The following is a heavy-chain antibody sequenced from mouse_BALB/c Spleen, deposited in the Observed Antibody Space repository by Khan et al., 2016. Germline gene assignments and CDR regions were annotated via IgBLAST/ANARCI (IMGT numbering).Heavy chain of an antibody. J-gene: IGHJ4*01. CDR1: GDSITSGY. V-gene: IGHV3-8*02. D-gene: IGHD1-1*01. CDR2: ITYSGST. CDR3: ARYDGSSYVGGMDY. Sequence: EVKLLESGPSLVKPSQALSLTCSVTGDSITSGYWNWIRKFPGIKLEYMGYITYSGSTYYNPSLKSRISITRDTSKNQYFLQLISVTTEDTATYYCARYDGSSYVGGMDYWGQGTSVTVSS.